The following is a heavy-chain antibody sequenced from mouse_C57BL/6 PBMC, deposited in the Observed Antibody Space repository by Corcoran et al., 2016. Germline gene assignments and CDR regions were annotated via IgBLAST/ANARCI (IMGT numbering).Heavy chain of an antibody. J-gene: IGHJ4*01. CDR3: ARRWLLLGLDY. V-gene: IGHV1-26*01. D-gene: IGHD2-3*01. CDR1: GYTFTDYY. Sequence: EVQLQQSGPELVKPGASVKISCKASGYTFTDYYMNWVKQSHGKSLEWIGDINPNNGGTSYNQKFKGKATLTVDKSSSTAYMELRSLTSEDSAVYYCARRWLLLGLDYWGQGTSVTVSS. CDR2: INPNNGGT.